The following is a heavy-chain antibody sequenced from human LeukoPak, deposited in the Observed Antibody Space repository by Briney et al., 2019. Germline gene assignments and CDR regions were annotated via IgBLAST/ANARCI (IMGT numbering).Heavy chain of an antibody. V-gene: IGHV3-30*18. CDR3: AKGVGGRPFGGDFDY. Sequence: GGSLRLSCAASGFTFSSYGMHWVRQAPGKGLEWVAVISYDGTNKYYADSVKGRFTISRDNSKNTLYLQMNSLRAEDTAVYYCAKGVGGRPFGGDFDYWGQGTLVTVSS. CDR1: GFTFSSYG. D-gene: IGHD3-16*01. CDR2: ISYDGTNK. J-gene: IGHJ4*02.